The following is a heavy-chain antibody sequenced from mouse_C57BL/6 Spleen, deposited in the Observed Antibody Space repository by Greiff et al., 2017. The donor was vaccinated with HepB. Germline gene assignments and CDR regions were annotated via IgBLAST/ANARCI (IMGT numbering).Heavy chain of an antibody. CDR2: IYPGDGDT. J-gene: IGHJ2*01. CDR3: ATSITTVVAPDY. D-gene: IGHD1-1*01. V-gene: IGHV1-82*01. Sequence: QVQLQQSGPELVKPGASVKISRKASGYAFSSSWMNWVKQRPGKGLEWIGRIYPGDGDTNYNGKFKGKATLTADKSSSTAYMQLSSLTSEDSAVYFCATSITTVVAPDYWGQGTTLTVSS. CDR1: GYAFSSSW.